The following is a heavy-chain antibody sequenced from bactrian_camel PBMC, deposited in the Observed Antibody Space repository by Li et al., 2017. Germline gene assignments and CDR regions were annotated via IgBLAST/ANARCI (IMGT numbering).Heavy chain of an antibody. J-gene: IGHJ4*01. Sequence: HVQLVESGGGSVQAGGSLRLSCAASDSVRIRCMAWFRQAAGKEREWVSSLAVDRTTNYADSVKGRFTIARDNAKNTLYLQMNSLKPEDTAIYYCAAERTSSWYCSRRSSEYSYWGQGTQVTVS. D-gene: IGHD6*01. V-gene: IGHV3S53*01. CDR2: LAVDRTT. CDR1: DSVRIRC. CDR3: AAERTSSWYCSRRSSEYSY.